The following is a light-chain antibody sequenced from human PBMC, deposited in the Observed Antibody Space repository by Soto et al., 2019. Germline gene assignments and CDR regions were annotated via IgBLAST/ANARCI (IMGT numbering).Light chain of an antibody. CDR1: SSDLGIYNY. Sequence: QSVLTQPAAVSGSPGQSIAISCSGSSSDLGIYNYVSWYQQHPGKVPKLIIFEVTNRPSGVSNRFSGSKSGNTASLTISGLQAEDEADYSCSSYTTSSTRVFGTGTKVTVL. V-gene: IGLV2-14*01. J-gene: IGLJ1*01. CDR3: SSYTTSSTRV. CDR2: EVT.